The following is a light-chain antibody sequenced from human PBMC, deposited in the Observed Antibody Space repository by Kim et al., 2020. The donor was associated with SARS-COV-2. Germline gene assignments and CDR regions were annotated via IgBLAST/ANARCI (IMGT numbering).Light chain of an antibody. CDR2: AAS. Sequence: ASVGERVTITCPGSQSIIKDLAWYQQRQGNAPKLLIFAASAVQTGVPTRFSGSVSGTDFTLTISSLQPEDVATYYSQKYNGAPWTFGQGTKVDIK. V-gene: IGKV1-27*01. J-gene: IGKJ1*01. CDR1: QSIIKD. CDR3: QKYNGAPWT.